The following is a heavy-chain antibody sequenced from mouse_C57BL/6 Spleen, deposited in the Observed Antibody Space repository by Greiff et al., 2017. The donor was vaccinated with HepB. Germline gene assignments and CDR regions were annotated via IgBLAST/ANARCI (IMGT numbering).Heavy chain of an antibody. D-gene: IGHD2-3*01. CDR2: IDPSDSYT. CDR1: GYSFTSYW. Sequence: VQLQQPGPELVMPGASVKLSCKASGYSFTSYWMHWVKQRPGQGLEWIGEIDPSDSYTNYNQKFKGKSTLTVDKSSSTAYMQLSSLTSEDSAVYYCARGYYEGFIFYYFDHWGEGTTLTVSS. J-gene: IGHJ2*01. V-gene: IGHV1-69*01. CDR3: ARGYYEGFIFYYFDH.